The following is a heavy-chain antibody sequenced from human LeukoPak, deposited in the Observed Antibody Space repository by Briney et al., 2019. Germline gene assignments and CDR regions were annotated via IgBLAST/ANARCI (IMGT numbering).Heavy chain of an antibody. Sequence: SQTLSLTCTVSGGSISSGSYYWSWIRQPAGKGLEWIGRIYTSGSTNYNPSLKSRVTMSVDTSKNQFSLKLSSVTAADTAVYYCARDSNTVTDVFYYYYGMDVWGQGTTVTVSS. CDR2: IYTSGST. CDR3: ARDSNTVTDVFYYYYGMDV. V-gene: IGHV4-61*02. J-gene: IGHJ6*02. CDR1: GGSISSGSYY. D-gene: IGHD4-17*01.